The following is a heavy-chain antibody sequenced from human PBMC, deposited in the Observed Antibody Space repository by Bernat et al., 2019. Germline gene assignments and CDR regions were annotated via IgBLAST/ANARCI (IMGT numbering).Heavy chain of an antibody. CDR1: GLTFGSHW. CDR3: ARSPGTGTVDY. Sequence: EVQLVESGGGLVQPGGSLRLSCAVSGLTFGSHWMHWVRQAPGEGLVWVSRINSDGTTVNYAESVEGRFTISRDNAKNTLFLQMSSLRVEETAVYYCARSPGTGTVDYWGQGTLVTVSS. J-gene: IGHJ4*02. D-gene: IGHD1-1*01. CDR2: INSDGTTV. V-gene: IGHV3-74*01.